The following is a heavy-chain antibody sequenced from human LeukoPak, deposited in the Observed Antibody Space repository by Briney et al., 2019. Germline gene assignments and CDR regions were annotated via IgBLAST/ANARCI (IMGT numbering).Heavy chain of an antibody. Sequence: SETLSLTCTVSGGSISNFYWSWIRQPPGKGLERIGYVHYSGSTNYNPSLKSRITISVNTSKNQFSLQLSSVTAADTAVYYCARGGWSLDYWGQGTLVTVSS. CDR2: VHYSGST. V-gene: IGHV4-59*01. D-gene: IGHD2-15*01. J-gene: IGHJ4*02. CDR1: GGSISNFY. CDR3: ARGGWSLDY.